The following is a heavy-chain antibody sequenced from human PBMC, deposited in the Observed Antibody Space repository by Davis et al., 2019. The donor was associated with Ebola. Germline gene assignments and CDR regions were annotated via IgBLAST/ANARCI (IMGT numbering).Heavy chain of an antibody. CDR1: GYSISSSNW. V-gene: IGHV4-28*03. CDR3: ARGSGWDNWFDP. Sequence: SETLSLTCDVSGYSISSSNWWAWIRPSPGKGLEWIGYIHYSGGSYYNPSLQSRVTMSVDTSKNQFSLTLSSVTAADTAVYYCARGSGWDNWFDPWGQGTLVTVSS. D-gene: IGHD6-19*01. CDR2: IHYSGGS. J-gene: IGHJ5*02.